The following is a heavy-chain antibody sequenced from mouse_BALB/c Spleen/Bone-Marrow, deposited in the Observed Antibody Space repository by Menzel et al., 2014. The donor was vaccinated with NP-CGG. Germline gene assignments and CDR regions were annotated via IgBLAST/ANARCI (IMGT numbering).Heavy chain of an antibody. CDR1: GFTFSDYY. D-gene: IGHD4-1*01. V-gene: IGHV5-12*02. CDR2: ITKGGGST. J-gene: IGHJ4*01. CDR3: ARQLAYAMDY. Sequence: EVKLMESGGGLVQPGGSLKLSCATSGFTFSDYYMYWVRQTPEKRLEWVAYITKGGGSTYYPDIVKGRFTISRDNAKNTLYLQMGRLKSEDTAMYYCARQLAYAMDYWGQGTSVTVSS.